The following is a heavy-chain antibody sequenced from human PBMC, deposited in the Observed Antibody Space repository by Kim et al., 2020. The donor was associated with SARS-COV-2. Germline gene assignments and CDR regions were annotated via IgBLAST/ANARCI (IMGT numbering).Heavy chain of an antibody. V-gene: IGHV3-64D*09. D-gene: IGHD3-3*02. J-gene: IGHJ4*02. Sequence: GGSLRLSCSASGFTFSSYAMHWVRQAPGKGLEYVSAISSNGGSTYYADSVKGRFTISRDNSKNTLYLQMSSLRAEDTAVYYCVKDISPHPSHFWSGFFDYWGQGTLVTVSS. CDR3: VKDISPHPSHFWSGFFDY. CDR2: ISSNGGST. CDR1: GFTFSSYA.